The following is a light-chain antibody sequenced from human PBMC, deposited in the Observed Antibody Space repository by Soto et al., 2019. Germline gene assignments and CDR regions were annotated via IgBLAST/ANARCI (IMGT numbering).Light chain of an antibody. J-gene: IGKJ2*01. V-gene: IGKV1-5*01. CDR2: DAS. CDR1: QSISSL. Sequence: DIQMTQSPSTLSASVGDRVTITCRASQSISSLLAWYQQKPGKAPRLLIYDASSLESGVPSRVSGSGSGTEFTLTISSLQPEDFATYYCQQYSSFSYTFGQGTWLEIK. CDR3: QQYSSFSYT.